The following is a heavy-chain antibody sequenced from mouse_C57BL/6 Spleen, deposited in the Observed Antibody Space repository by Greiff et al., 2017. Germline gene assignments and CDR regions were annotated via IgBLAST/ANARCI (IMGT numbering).Heavy chain of an antibody. CDR1: GYTFTSYW. Sequence: QVHVKQPGAELVKPGASVKVSCKASGYTFTSYWMHWVKQRPGQGLEWIGRIHPSDSDTNYNQKFKGKATLTVDKSSSTAYMQLSSLTSEDSAVYYCASKGDYDVAYWGQGTLVTVSA. CDR2: IHPSDSDT. V-gene: IGHV1-74*01. J-gene: IGHJ3*01. D-gene: IGHD2-4*01. CDR3: ASKGDYDVAY.